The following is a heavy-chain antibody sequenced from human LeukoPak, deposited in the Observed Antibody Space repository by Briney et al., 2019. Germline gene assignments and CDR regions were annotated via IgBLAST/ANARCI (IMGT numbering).Heavy chain of an antibody. V-gene: IGHV3-49*04. CDR2: IRSKAYGGTT. CDR1: GFTFGDYV. D-gene: IGHD3-22*01. Sequence: GGSLRLSCTASGFTFGDYVMSWVRQAPGKGLEWVGFIRSKAYGGTTKNAASVKGRFTIPRDDSRSIAYLQMNSLKTEDTAVYYCTRRYNYDSSGYYYVRDAFDIWGQGTMVTVSS. CDR3: TRRYNYDSSGYYYVRDAFDI. J-gene: IGHJ3*02.